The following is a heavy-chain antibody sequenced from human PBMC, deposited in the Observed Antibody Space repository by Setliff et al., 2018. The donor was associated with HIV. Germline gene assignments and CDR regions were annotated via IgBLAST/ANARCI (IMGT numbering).Heavy chain of an antibody. J-gene: IGHJ4*02. V-gene: IGHV4-4*02. CDR3: ASGDNFWSGSYY. Sequence: TLSLICAVSGGSISSSNWWSWVRQPPGKGLEWIGEIFHSENTNYNPSLKSRVTISVDKSKNQFSLKVTSVTAADTAVYYCASGDNFWSGSYYWGQGTLVTVSS. CDR1: GGSISSSNW. D-gene: IGHD3-3*01. CDR2: IFHSENT.